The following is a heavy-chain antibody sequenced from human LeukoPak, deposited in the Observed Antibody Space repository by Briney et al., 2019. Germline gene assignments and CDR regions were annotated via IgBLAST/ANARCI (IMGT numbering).Heavy chain of an antibody. CDR1: GGSISSYY. D-gene: IGHD2-15*01. Sequence: SETLSLTCTVSGGSISSYYWSWIRQPPGKGLEWIGYIYYSGSTNYNPSLKSRVTISVDTSKNQFSLKLSSVTAADTAVYYCTRESCSGGSCYSDYWGQGTLVTVSS. CDR3: TRESCSGGSCYSDY. V-gene: IGHV4-59*01. CDR2: IYYSGST. J-gene: IGHJ4*02.